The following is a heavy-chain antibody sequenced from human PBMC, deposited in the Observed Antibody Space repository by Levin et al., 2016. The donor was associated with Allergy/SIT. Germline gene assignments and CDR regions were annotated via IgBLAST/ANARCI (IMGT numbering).Heavy chain of an antibody. J-gene: IGHJ4*02. V-gene: IGHV3-21*01. Sequence: WIRQPPGKGLEWVSSISSSSSYIYYADSVKGRFTISRDNAKNSLYLQMNSLRAEDTAVYYCARGTGIAAAGYWGQGTLVTVSS. D-gene: IGHD6-13*01. CDR2: ISSSSSYI. CDR3: ARGTGIAAAGY.